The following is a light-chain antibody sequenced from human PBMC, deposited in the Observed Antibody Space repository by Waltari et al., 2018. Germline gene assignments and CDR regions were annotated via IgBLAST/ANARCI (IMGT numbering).Light chain of an antibody. Sequence: SSELTQDPTVSVAMGQTVRITCQGDSLRSYYASWYQQRPGQAPILVFSGNNNRPSGVPDRFPGSRSDNTAVLTITGAQAEDEASYYCHSRDASGVGGSFGGGTKLTVL. CDR2: GNN. CDR3: HSRDASGVGGS. CDR1: SLRSYY. V-gene: IGLV3-19*01. J-gene: IGLJ2*01.